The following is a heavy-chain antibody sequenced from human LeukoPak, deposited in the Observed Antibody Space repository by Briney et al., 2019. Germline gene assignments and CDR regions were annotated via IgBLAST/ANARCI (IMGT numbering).Heavy chain of an antibody. Sequence: GGSLRLSCAASGFTVSSNYMSWVRQAPGKGLEWVSGINWNGGSTGYADSVKGRFTISRDNAKNSLYLQMNSLRAEDTALYYCARAGCSGGSCYFYFDYWGQGTLVTVSS. V-gene: IGHV3-20*04. CDR3: ARAGCSGGSCYFYFDY. D-gene: IGHD2-15*01. J-gene: IGHJ4*02. CDR2: INWNGGST. CDR1: GFTVSSNY.